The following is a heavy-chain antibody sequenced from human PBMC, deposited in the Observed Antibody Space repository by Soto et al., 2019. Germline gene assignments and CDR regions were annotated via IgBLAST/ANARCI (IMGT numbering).Heavy chain of an antibody. CDR1: GGSISSSNW. CDR2: IYHSGST. V-gene: IGHV4-4*02. D-gene: IGHD3-10*01. CDR3: AREEEGMVRGVSY. J-gene: IGHJ4*02. Sequence: QVQLQESGPGLVKPSGTLSLTCAVSGGSISSSNWWSWVRQPPGKGLEWIGEIYHSGSTNYNPSLKSRVTIPVDKSNTQFSLKLSSVTAADTAVYYCAREEEGMVRGVSYWGQGTLVTVSS.